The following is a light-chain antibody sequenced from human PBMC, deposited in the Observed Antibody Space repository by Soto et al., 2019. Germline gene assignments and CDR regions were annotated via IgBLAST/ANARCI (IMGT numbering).Light chain of an antibody. J-gene: IGKJ1*01. CDR1: HSVTSSY. Sequence: DIVLTQSPGTLSLSPGERATLSCRASHSVTSSYLAWYQQKLGQAPRLLIYGASSRATGVPDRFSGSGSGTDFTLTISRLEPEDFAVYYCQQYAYSPWTFGQGTKVEIK. CDR2: GAS. V-gene: IGKV3-20*01. CDR3: QQYAYSPWT.